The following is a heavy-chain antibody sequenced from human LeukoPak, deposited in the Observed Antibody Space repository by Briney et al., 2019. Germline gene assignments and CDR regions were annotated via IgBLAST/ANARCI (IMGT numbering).Heavy chain of an antibody. CDR1: GFAFSTYE. CDR2: LSSSAGTI. J-gene: IGHJ4*02. Sequence: PGGSLRLSCAASGFAFSTYEMNWVRQAPGKGLEWISYLSSSAGTIYYADSVKGRFTISRDNAKNSLYLQMNSLRAKDTAVYYCARDRALDNWGQGTLVTVSS. CDR3: ARDRALDN. V-gene: IGHV3-48*03. D-gene: IGHD3-10*01.